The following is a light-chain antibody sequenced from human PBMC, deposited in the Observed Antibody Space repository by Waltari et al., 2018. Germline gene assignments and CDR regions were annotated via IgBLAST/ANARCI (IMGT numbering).Light chain of an antibody. J-gene: IGLJ1*01. Sequence: HSALTQPASVSGSPGQSITISCTGTNSDVGSYNLVSLYQQHPGKAPKLMIYESSERPSGVSNRFSGSKSGNTASLTISGVQAEDEADYYCCSYAGSTTFYVFGTGTKVTVL. CDR2: ESS. CDR1: NSDVGSYNL. CDR3: CSYAGSTTFYV. V-gene: IGLV2-23*01.